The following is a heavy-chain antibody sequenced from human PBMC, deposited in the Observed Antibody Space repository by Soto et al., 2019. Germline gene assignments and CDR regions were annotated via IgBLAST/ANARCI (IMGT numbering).Heavy chain of an antibody. CDR2: ISYDGSNK. Sequence: QVQLVESGGGVVQPGRSLRLSCTASGFTFSYYAIQWVRQAPGKGLEWVAVISYDGSNKYYADSLKGRFTISRDNSENTVYLQMNSLRDDDTAVYYCAKDGSHHFDYWGQGTRVTVSS. CDR1: GFTFSYYA. CDR3: AKDGSHHFDY. D-gene: IGHD1-26*01. V-gene: IGHV3-30*18. J-gene: IGHJ4*02.